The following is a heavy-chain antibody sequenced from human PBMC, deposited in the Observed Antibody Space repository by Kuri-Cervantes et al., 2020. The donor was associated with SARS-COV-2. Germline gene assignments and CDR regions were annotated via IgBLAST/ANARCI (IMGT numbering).Heavy chain of an antibody. CDR2: INHSGST. Sequence: SQTLSLTCAVYGGSFSGYYWSWIRQPPGKGLEWIGEINHSGSTNYNPSLKSRVTISVDTSKNQFSLKLSSVTAADTAVYYCARGWYPVGATILYYFDYWGQGTLVTSPQ. V-gene: IGHV4-34*01. CDR1: GGSFSGYY. D-gene: IGHD1-26*01. J-gene: IGHJ4*02. CDR3: ARGWYPVGATILYYFDY.